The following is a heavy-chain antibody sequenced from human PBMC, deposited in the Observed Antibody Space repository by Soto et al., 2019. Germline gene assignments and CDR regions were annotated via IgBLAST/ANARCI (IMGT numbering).Heavy chain of an antibody. D-gene: IGHD3-16*01. V-gene: IGHV3-23*01. CDR1: GFTFRNYA. CDR2: ISGYGDST. J-gene: IGHJ6*02. Sequence: QPGGSLRLSCAASGFTFRNYAMSWVRQAPGKGLEWVSAISGYGDSTYQADSVKGRFTISRDNSKNTLYLQMNSLRAEDTAIYYCAKDYMGGAMDVWGQGTTVTVSS. CDR3: AKDYMGGAMDV.